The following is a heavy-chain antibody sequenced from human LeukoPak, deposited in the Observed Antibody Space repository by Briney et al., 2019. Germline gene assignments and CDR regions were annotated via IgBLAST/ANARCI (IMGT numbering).Heavy chain of an antibody. J-gene: IGHJ6*02. V-gene: IGHV6-1*01. CDR2: TYYRSKWYN. CDR3: AKAPTGLHYYAMDV. Sequence: QTLSLTCAISGDSVSSTSATWNWLRQSPSRGLEWLGRTYYRSKWYNDYSVSVTSRITINSDTSKNQLSLQLNSVTPEDTAVYYCAKAPTGLHYYAMDVWGQGTTVTVS. CDR1: GDSVSSTSAT.